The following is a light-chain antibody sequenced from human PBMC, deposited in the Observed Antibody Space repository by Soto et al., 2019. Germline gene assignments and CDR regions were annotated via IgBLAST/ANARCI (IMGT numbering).Light chain of an antibody. J-gene: IGKJ2*01. Sequence: EIGLTQSPGTLSLSPGERATLSCRASQSVSSSYLAWYQQKPGQAPRLLIYGASSMSTGIPDRCSGGGSGTDFTITISILEHEDVAVYYCQPYGSSAYTFGQGTKLESK. CDR1: QSVSSSY. CDR2: GAS. V-gene: IGKV3-20*01. CDR3: QPYGSSAYT.